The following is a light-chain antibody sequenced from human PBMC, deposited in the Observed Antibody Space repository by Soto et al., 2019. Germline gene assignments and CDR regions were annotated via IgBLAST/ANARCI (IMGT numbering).Light chain of an antibody. CDR3: QQNYSTPLT. CDR2: AAS. Sequence: DIQMTQSPSSLAASVGDRVTMTCRASQSISGYLNWYQQKPGKAPKLLIYAASSLQCGVPSRFSGSGSGTDFTLTISSLQPEDVATYYCQQNYSTPLTFGGGTKVDIK. J-gene: IGKJ4*01. CDR1: QSISGY. V-gene: IGKV1-39*01.